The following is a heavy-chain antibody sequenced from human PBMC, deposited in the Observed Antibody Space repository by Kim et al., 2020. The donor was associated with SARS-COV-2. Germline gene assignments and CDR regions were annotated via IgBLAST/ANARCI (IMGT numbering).Heavy chain of an antibody. CDR2: YAT. V-gene: IGHV3-73*01. CDR3: TRLYGGLDY. J-gene: IGHJ4*02. Sequence: YATAYAASVKCRFTISRDDSKNTAYLQMNSLKTEDTAVYYCTRLYGGLDYWGQGTLVTVSS. D-gene: IGHD4-17*01.